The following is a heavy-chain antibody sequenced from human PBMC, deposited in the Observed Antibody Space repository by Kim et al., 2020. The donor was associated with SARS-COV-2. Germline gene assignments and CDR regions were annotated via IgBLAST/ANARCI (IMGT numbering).Heavy chain of an antibody. CDR2: IYYSGST. D-gene: IGHD6-13*01. Sequence: SETLSLTCTVSGGSISSSSYYWGWIRQPPGKGLEWIGSIYYSGSTYYNPSLKSRVTISVDTSKNQFSLKLSSVTAADTAVYYCARDSLSRGTWQQLVGGDYWGQGTLVTVSS. V-gene: IGHV4-39*07. CDR1: GGSISSSSYY. J-gene: IGHJ4*02. CDR3: ARDSLSRGTWQQLVGGDY.